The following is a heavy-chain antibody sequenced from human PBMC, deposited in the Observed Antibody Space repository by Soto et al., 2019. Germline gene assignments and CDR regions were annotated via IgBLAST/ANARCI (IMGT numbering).Heavy chain of an antibody. J-gene: IGHJ6*02. Sequence: GGSLRLSCAASGFTFSSYWMHWVRQAPGKWLVWVSRINSDGSSTSYADSVKGRFTISRDNAKNTLYLQMNSLRAEDTAVYYCARGERYDFWSGYSYGMDVWGQGXTVTVYS. CDR1: GFTFSSYW. D-gene: IGHD3-3*01. V-gene: IGHV3-74*01. CDR3: ARGERYDFWSGYSYGMDV. CDR2: INSDGSST.